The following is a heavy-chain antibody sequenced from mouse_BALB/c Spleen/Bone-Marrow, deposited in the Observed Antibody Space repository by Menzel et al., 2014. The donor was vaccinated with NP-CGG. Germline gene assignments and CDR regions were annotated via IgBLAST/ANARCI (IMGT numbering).Heavy chain of an antibody. CDR2: IDPANDNT. CDR1: GFNIKDTY. CDR3: ARYYYGSSYFDY. D-gene: IGHD1-1*01. J-gene: IGHJ2*01. V-gene: IGHV14-3*02. Sequence: LVESGAELVKPGASVKLSCTASGFNIKDTYMHWVKQRPEQGLEWIGRIDPANDNTKYDPKFQGKATITADTSSNTAYLQLSSLTSEDTAVYYCARYYYGSSYFDYWGQGTTLTVSS.